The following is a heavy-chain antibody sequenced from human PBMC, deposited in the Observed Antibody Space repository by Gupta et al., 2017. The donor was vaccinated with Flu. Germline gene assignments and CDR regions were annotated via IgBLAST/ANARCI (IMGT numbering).Heavy chain of an antibody. J-gene: IGHJ5*02. D-gene: IGHD2-2*01. V-gene: IGHV1-2*06. CDR2: VNPHSGSI. CDR1: GYPFTDYY. Sequence: VQLMQSETDVNHPGASVKVSCKAFGYPFTDYYIHWVRQAPGQGLEWKGRVNPHSGSINDEYKFQSRVTLAMDTSISTAYMGLTRLRTDDTAVYYWAREKVCSTESCYRWFDPWGQGTLVTVSS. CDR3: AREKVCSTESCYRWFDP.